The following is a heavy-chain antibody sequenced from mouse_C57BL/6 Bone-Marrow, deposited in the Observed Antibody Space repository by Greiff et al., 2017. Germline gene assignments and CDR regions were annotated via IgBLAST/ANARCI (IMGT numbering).Heavy chain of an antibody. V-gene: IGHV1-81*01. J-gene: IGHJ4*01. D-gene: IGHD1-1*01. CDR1: GYTFTSYG. Sequence: QVQLKESGAELARPGASVKLSCKASGYTFTSYGISWVKQRTGQGLEWIGEIYPRSGNTYYNEKFKGKATLTADKSSSTAYMELRSLTSEDSAVYFCAYYRGYYAMDYWGQGTSVTVSS. CDR3: AYYRGYYAMDY. CDR2: IYPRSGNT.